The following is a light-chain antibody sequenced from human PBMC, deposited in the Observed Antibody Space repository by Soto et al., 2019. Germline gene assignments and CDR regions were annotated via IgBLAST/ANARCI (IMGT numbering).Light chain of an antibody. CDR2: DAS. J-gene: IGKJ5*01. CDR1: QSVRSS. CDR3: QQYTADSPIT. V-gene: IGKV3-20*01. Sequence: EIVFTHSPGTLSLSTGERATLSCRASQSVRSSLAWYQQEPGLAPTLLISDASSRASGVPDRFTGGGSGTDFTLTIRRLEPEDFAVYYCQQYTADSPITFGQVTRLEIK.